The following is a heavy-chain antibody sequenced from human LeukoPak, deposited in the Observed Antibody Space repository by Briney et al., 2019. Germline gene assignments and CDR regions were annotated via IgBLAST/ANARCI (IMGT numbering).Heavy chain of an antibody. V-gene: IGHV1-18*01. CDR3: ATDRGGSYYSSFDY. J-gene: IGHJ4*02. CDR2: VSAYNGNT. D-gene: IGHD1-26*01. Sequence: GASVKVSCKASGYTFTSYGFSWVRQAPGQGLEWMGWVSAYNGNTKYAQNLQGRVTMTTDTSTNTAYMELRSLRSDDTAVYYCATDRGGSYYSSFDYWGQGTLVTVSS. CDR1: GYTFTSYG.